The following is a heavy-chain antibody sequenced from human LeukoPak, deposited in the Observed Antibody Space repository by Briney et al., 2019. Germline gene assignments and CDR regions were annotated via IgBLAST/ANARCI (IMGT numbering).Heavy chain of an antibody. J-gene: IGHJ6*02. Sequence: ASVKVSCKASGGTFSSYAISWVRQAPGQGLEWMGGIIPIFGTANYAQKFQGRVTITADESTSTAYMELSSLRSEDTAVYYCASGYYDSRGYYYGMDVWGQGTTVTVSS. D-gene: IGHD3-22*01. CDR3: ASGYYDSRGYYYGMDV. CDR1: GGTFSSYA. CDR2: IIPIFGTA. V-gene: IGHV1-69*01.